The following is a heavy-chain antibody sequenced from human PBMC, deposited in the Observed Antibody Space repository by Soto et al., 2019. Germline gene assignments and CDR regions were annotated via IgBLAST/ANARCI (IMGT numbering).Heavy chain of an antibody. CDR1: GYTFTSYG. V-gene: IGHV1-18*04. CDR2: ISAYNGNT. J-gene: IGHJ6*02. D-gene: IGHD3-3*01. CDR3: ARGSQRYYDFWSGPSVKYYHSYCMDV. Sequence: ASVKVSCKASGYTFTSYGISWVRQAPGQGLEWMGWISAYNGNTNYAQKLQGRVTMTTDTSTSTAYMELRSLRSDDTAVYYCARGSQRYYDFWSGPSVKYYHSYCMDVWGQGTTVTVSS.